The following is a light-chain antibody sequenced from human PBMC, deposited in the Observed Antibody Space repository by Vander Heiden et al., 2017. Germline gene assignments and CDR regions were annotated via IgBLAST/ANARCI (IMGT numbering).Light chain of an antibody. CDR3: QQSYSTPYT. J-gene: IGKJ2*01. CDR1: QRISSY. CDR2: AAS. Sequence: IQMIQSPSSLSASVGDRVTITCRASQRISSYLNWYQQKPGKAPKLLIYAASSLQSGVPSRFSGSGSGTEFTLTISSLQPEDFATYYCQQSYSTPYTFGQGTKLEIK. V-gene: IGKV1-39*01.